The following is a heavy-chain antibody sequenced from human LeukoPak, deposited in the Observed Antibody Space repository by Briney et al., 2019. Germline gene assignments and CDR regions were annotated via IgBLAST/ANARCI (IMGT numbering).Heavy chain of an antibody. V-gene: IGHV3-7*01. CDR1: GFTFSSYW. Sequence: PGGSLRLSCAASGFTFSSYWMSWVRQAPGKGLEWVANIKQDGSEKYYVDSVKGRFTISRDNAKNSLYLQMNRLRAEDTAVYYCARDRIHASHGILYYGSGTYFDYWGQGTLVTVSS. J-gene: IGHJ4*02. D-gene: IGHD3-10*01. CDR3: ARDRIHASHGILYYGSGTYFDY. CDR2: IKQDGSEK.